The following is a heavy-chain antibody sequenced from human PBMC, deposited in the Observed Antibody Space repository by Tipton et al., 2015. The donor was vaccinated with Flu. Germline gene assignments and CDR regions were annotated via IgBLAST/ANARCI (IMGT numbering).Heavy chain of an antibody. D-gene: IGHD3-9*01. CDR2: TYYSGST. J-gene: IGHJ4*02. CDR3: ATLTGPYGYFDY. Sequence: TLSLTCTASGGSISSGGYYWSWIRQHPGKGLEWIGYTYYSGSTYYNPSLKSRVTISVDTSKNQFSLKLSSVTAADTAVYYCATLTGPYGYFDYWGQGTLVTVSS. CDR1: GGSISSGGYY. V-gene: IGHV4-31*03.